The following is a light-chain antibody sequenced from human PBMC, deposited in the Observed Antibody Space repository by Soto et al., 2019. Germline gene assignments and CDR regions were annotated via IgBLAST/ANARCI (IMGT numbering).Light chain of an antibody. CDR2: EDY. V-gene: IGLV2-23*01. CDR3: SSHAGPITLLV. CDR1: SSDVGSYNL. Sequence: QSALTQPASVSGSPGQSITISCTGSSSDVGSYNLVSWFQQHPGKAPKLLIQEDYKRSSGVPNRFSGSKSGNTASLTISGLHAEDDADYYCSSHAGPITLLVFGGGTNLTVL. J-gene: IGLJ2*01.